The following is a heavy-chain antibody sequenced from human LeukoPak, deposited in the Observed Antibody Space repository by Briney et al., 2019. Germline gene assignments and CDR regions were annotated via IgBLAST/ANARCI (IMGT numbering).Heavy chain of an antibody. J-gene: IGHJ4*02. CDR3: ARQSYDFWSGYLGYFDY. V-gene: IGHV5-51*01. CDR1: GYSLTSYW. CDR2: IYPGDSDT. D-gene: IGHD3-3*01. Sequence: PGESLKISCKGSGYSLTSYWIGWVRHMPGKGLEWMGIIYPGDSDTRYSPSFQGQVTISADKSISTAYLQWSSLKASDTAMYYCARQSYDFWSGYLGYFDYWGQGTLVTVSS.